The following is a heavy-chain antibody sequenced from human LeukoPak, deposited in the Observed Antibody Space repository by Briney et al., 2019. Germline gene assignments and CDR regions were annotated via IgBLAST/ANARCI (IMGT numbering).Heavy chain of an antibody. CDR1: GGSISSYY. D-gene: IGHD6-13*01. V-gene: IGHV4-59*01. Sequence: SETLSLTCTVSGGSISSYYWSWIRQPPGQGLEWIGYIYYTGTTHYNPSLKSRVTISADTSKSQFPLKLNSVTAADTAVYFCASGPYPAAGTDHQFDYWGQGTLVTVSS. CDR2: IYYTGTT. J-gene: IGHJ4*02. CDR3: ASGPYPAAGTDHQFDY.